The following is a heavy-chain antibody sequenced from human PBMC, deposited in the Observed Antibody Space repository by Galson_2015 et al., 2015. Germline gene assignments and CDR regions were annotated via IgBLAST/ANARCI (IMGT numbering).Heavy chain of an antibody. V-gene: IGHV3-30*03. CDR2: ISYDGSNK. CDR3: ATSYYYGSGSYSPNFDY. Sequence: SLRLSCAASGFTFSSYGMHWVRQAPGKGLEWVAVISYDGSNKYYADSVKGRFTISRDNSKNTLYLQMNSLRAEDTAVYYCATSYYYGSGSYSPNFDYWGQGTLVTVSS. J-gene: IGHJ4*02. D-gene: IGHD3-10*01. CDR1: GFTFSSYG.